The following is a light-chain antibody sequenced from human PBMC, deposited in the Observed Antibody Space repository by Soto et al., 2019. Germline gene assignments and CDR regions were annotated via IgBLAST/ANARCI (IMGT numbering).Light chain of an antibody. CDR3: ATWDDSLNAYV. V-gene: IGLV1-44*01. Sequence: QAVVTQPPSVSGTPAQRVTISCSGSSSNIGSNSVNWYHQLPGTAPRLLIYSNNQRPSGVPDRFSGSKSGTSASLAISGLQSEDEADYYCATWDDSLNAYVFGFGTKVTVL. J-gene: IGLJ1*01. CDR1: SSNIGSNS. CDR2: SNN.